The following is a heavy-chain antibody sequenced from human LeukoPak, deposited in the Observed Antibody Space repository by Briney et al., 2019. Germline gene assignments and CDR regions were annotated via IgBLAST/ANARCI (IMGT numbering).Heavy chain of an antibody. CDR1: GFSFSNYG. CDR3: AKTDYGDYCIHY. V-gene: IGHV3-23*01. Sequence: GGSLRLSCVASGFSFSNYGTHWVRQAPGKGLEWVSTISGSGGISYSADSVKGRFTISRDNSQNTLYLHMNSLRAEDTAVYYCAKTDYGDYCIHYWGQGTLVTVSS. J-gene: IGHJ4*02. CDR2: ISGSGGIS. D-gene: IGHD4-17*01.